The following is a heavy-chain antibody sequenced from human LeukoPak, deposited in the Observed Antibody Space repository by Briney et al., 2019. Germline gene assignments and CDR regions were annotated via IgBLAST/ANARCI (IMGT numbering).Heavy chain of an antibody. D-gene: IGHD2-15*01. Sequence: SETLSLTCTVSGGSISSYYWSWIRQPPGKGLEWIGYFYYSGSTNYNPSLKSRVTISVDTSKNQFSLHLNSMTAADTAVYYCARIPGSGLDYFDYWGQGTLVTVSS. CDR3: ARIPGSGLDYFDY. V-gene: IGHV4-59*08. J-gene: IGHJ4*02. CDR1: GGSISSYY. CDR2: FYYSGST.